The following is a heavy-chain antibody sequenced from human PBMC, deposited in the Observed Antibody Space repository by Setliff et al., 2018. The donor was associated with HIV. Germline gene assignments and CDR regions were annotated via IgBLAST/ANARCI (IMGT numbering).Heavy chain of an antibody. CDR1: GYTFTNYW. D-gene: IGHD1-26*01. CDR2: IYPGDSVT. CDR3: IRRRRAPGTEDLEAV. Sequence: PGESLKISCRASGYTFTNYWIGWVRQMPRKGLEWIGVIYPGDSVTRYGPSFQGQVFISADRSITTAYLEWSSLKPSDTAMYYCIRRRRAPGTEDLEAVWGQGTLVTVSS. V-gene: IGHV5-51*01. J-gene: IGHJ4*02.